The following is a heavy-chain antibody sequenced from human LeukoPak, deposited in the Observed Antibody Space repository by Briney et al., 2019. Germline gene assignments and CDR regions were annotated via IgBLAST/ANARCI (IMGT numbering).Heavy chain of an antibody. D-gene: IGHD6-19*01. CDR1: GGSSSGYY. CDR3: ARQSSSFSGWYPLSY. CDR2: INHSGST. Sequence: SETLSLTCAVYGGSSSGYYWSWIRQPPGKGLEWIGEINHSGSTNYNPSLKSRVTISVDTSKNQFSLKLSSVTAADTAVYYCARQSSSFSGWYPLSYWGQGTLVTVSS. V-gene: IGHV4-34*01. J-gene: IGHJ4*02.